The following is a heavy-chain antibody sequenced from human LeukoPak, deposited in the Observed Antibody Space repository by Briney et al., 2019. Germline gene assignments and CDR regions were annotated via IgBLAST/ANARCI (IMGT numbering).Heavy chain of an antibody. V-gene: IGHV3-48*03. D-gene: IGHD3-22*01. CDR1: GLTFSSYE. Sequence: GGSLRLSCAASGLTFSSYEMNWVRQAPGKGLEWLSYISSSGSTIYYADSVKGRFTISRDNAKNSLYLQMNSLRADGTVVYYCARIFSSGPTGHAIDIWGQGTMVTVSS. CDR2: ISSSGSTI. CDR3: ARIFSSGPTGHAIDI. J-gene: IGHJ3*02.